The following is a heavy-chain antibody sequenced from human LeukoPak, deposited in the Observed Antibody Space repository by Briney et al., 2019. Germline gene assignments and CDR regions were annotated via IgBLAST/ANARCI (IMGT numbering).Heavy chain of an antibody. J-gene: IGHJ4*02. CDR1: GGSISSGFYY. D-gene: IGHD4-17*01. V-gene: IGHV4-61*02. CDR3: ARLPATGWVDY. Sequence: PSETLSLTCTVSGGSISSGFYYWSWIRQPAGKGLEWIGRIYSSGSTNYNPSLKSRVTISVDTSKNQFSLKLSSVTAADTAVYYCARLPATGWVDYWDQGTLVTVSS. CDR2: IYSSGST.